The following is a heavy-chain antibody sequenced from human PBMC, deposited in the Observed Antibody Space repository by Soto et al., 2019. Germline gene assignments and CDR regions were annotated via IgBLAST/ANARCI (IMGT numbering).Heavy chain of an antibody. D-gene: IGHD6-13*01. V-gene: IGHV3-13*01. CDR1: GFTFSSYD. Sequence: GGSLRLSCAASGFTFSSYDMHWVRQATGKGLEWVSAIGTAGDTYYPGSVKGRFTISRENAKNSLYLQMNSLRAGDTAVYYCARGRQLVPLVRYYYYYMDVWGKGTTVTVSS. CDR3: ARGRQLVPLVRYYYYYMDV. J-gene: IGHJ6*03. CDR2: IGTAGDT.